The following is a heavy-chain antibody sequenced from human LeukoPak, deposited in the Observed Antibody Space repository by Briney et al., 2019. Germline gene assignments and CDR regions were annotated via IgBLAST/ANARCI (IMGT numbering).Heavy chain of an antibody. J-gene: IGHJ6*03. CDR2: IYYSGST. CDR1: GGSFSGYY. V-gene: IGHV4-59*01. D-gene: IGHD3-10*01. Sequence: PSETLSLTCAVYGGSFSGYYWSWIRQPPGKGLEWIGYIYYSGSTNYNPSLKSRVTISVDASKNQFSLKLNSVTAADTAVYYCARGSVLLSMDVWGKGTTVTISS. CDR3: ARGSVLLSMDV.